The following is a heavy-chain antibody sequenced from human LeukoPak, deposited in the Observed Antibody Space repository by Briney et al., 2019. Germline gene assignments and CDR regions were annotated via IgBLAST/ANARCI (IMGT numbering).Heavy chain of an antibody. CDR1: GGSFSGYY. CDR3: ARVPPNGDSIRSCFDY. J-gene: IGHJ4*02. Sequence: SETLSLTCAVYGGSFSGYYWSWIRQPPGKGLEWIGEINHSGSTNYNPSLKSRVTISVDTSKNQFSLKLSSVTAADTAVYYCARVPPNGDSIRSCFDYWGQGTLVTVSS. CDR2: INHSGST. V-gene: IGHV4-34*01. D-gene: IGHD4-17*01.